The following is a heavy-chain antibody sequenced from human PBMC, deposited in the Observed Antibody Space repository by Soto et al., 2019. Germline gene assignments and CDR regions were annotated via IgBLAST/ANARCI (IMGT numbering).Heavy chain of an antibody. D-gene: IGHD1-1*01. CDR1: GGSIISCGYY. CDR3: ARGYGYFDY. V-gene: IGHV4-31*03. J-gene: IGHJ4*02. CDR2: IYYSGST. Sequence: PSETLSLTCTVSGGSIISCGYYWSLIRQHPGKGLEWIGYIYYSGSTYYNPSLKSRVTISVDTSKNQFSLKLSSVTAADTAVYYCARGYGYFDYWGQGTLVTVSS.